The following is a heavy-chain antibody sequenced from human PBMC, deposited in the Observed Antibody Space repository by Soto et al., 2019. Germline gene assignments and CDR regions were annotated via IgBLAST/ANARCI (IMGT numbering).Heavy chain of an antibody. CDR2: LNPNTDKT. CDR1: GYTFSNYD. J-gene: IGHJ3*02. V-gene: IGHV1-8*01. CDR3: ARGIKGLPPSAFDI. D-gene: IGHD5-12*01. Sequence: ASVKVSCKASGYTFSNYDINWVRQATGQGLEWMGWLNPNTDKTGSAQKFQGRVTMTRNTSISTAYLELSGLRSDDTAVYYCARGIKGLPPSAFDIWGQGTRVT.